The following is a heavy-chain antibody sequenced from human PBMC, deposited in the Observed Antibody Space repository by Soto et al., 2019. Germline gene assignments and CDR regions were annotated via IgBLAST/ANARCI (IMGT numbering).Heavy chain of an antibody. CDR2: IIPIFGTA. V-gene: IGHV1-69*12. J-gene: IGHJ3*02. D-gene: IGHD3-22*01. CDR1: GGTFSSYA. Sequence: QVQLVQSGAEVKKPGSSVKVSCKASGGTFSSYAISWVRQAPGQGLEWMGGIIPIFGTANYAQKFQGRVTITAEESTSTAYMELSRLRSEDTAVYYCAREPGRYDSSCYGAFDIWGQGTMVTVSS. CDR3: AREPGRYDSSCYGAFDI.